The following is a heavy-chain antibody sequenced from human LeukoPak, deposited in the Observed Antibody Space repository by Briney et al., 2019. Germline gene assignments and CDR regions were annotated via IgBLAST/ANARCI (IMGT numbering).Heavy chain of an antibody. V-gene: IGHV1-2*02. CDR2: INSKSGGA. D-gene: IGHD6-13*01. J-gene: IGHJ4*02. CDR1: GYTFTGYY. Sequence: ASVKVSCKASGYTFTGYYMHWVRQAPGQGLQWMGWINSKSGGANYAHKFQGRVTMTRDTSSGTVYMELSSLSSDDTAVYYCARTLYIAAAPGGLDYWGQGTLVTVSS. CDR3: ARTLYIAAAPGGLDY.